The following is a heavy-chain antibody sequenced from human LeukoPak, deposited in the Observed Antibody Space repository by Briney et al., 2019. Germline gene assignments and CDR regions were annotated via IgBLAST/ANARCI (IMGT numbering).Heavy chain of an antibody. D-gene: IGHD6-6*01. J-gene: IGHJ4*02. V-gene: IGHV1-18*01. CDR2: ISAYNGNT. Sequence: ASVKVSCKASGYTFTSYGISWVRQAPGQGLEWMGWISAYNGNTNYAQKLQGRVTMTTDTSTSTAYMELRSLRSDDTAVYYCARDIAGSSSHGTGYWGQGTLVTVSS. CDR1: GYTFTSYG. CDR3: ARDIAGSSSHGTGY.